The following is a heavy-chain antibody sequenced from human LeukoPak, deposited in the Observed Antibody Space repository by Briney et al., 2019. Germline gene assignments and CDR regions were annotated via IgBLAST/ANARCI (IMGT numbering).Heavy chain of an antibody. CDR1: GYSISSGYY. J-gene: IGHJ4*02. D-gene: IGHD3-10*02. CDR2: IYHSGST. V-gene: IGHV4-38-2*01. Sequence: SETLSLTCAVSGYSISSGYYWGWIRQPPGKGLEWIGSIYHSGSTYYNPSLKSRVTISVDTSKNQFSLKLSSVTVADTAVYYCARGLFGESYDYWGQGTLVTVSS. CDR3: ARGLFGESYDY.